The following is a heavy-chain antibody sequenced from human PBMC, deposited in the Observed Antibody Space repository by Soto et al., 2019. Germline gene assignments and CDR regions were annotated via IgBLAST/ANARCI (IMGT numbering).Heavy chain of an antibody. CDR3: AKDKLNGSGLGMDV. Sequence: GGSLRLSCAASGFTFSSYGMHWVRQAPGRGLEWVAVISYDGSNKYYADSVKGRFTISRDNSKNTLYLQMNSLRAEDTAVYYCAKDKLNGSGLGMDVWGQGTTVTVSS. CDR2: ISYDGSNK. CDR1: GFTFSSYG. J-gene: IGHJ6*02. V-gene: IGHV3-30*18. D-gene: IGHD6-19*01.